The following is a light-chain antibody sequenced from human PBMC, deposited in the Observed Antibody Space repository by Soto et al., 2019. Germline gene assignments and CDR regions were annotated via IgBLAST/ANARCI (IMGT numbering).Light chain of an antibody. CDR2: EVR. V-gene: IGLV2-14*01. CDR3: SSYTRSTTLNVL. Sequence: QSALTQPASVSGSPGQSITISCTGTNSDVGGYNYVSWYQQHPGKAPKVMIYEVRNRPSGVSNRFSGSKSGNTASLTISGLQAEDEADYYCSSYTRSTTLNVLFGGGTKLTVL. CDR1: NSDVGGYNY. J-gene: IGLJ2*01.